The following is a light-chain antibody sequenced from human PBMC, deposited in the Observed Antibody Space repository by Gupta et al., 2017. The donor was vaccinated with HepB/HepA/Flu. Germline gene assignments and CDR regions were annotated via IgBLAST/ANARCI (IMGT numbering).Light chain of an antibody. CDR1: SSDVGGYNY. CDR3: SSYTSSSTVV. J-gene: IGLJ2*01. CDR2: DVS. Sequence: HSALTQPASVSGSPGQSIHLPRSGTSSDVGGYNYVSWYQQHPGKAPKLMIYDVSNRPSGVSNRFSGSKSGNTASLTISGLQAEDEADYYCSSYTSSSTVVFGGGTKLTVL. V-gene: IGLV2-14*03.